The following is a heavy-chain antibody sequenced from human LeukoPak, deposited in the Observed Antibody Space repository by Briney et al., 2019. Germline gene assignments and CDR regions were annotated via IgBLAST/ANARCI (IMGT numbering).Heavy chain of an antibody. Sequence: SETLSLTCTVSGGSISSGSYYWSWIRQPAGKGLEWIGRIYTSGSTNYNPSLKSRVTISVDTSKNQFSLKLSSVTAADTAVYYCARGEIVVVKLGVYYFDYWGQGTLVTVSS. CDR2: IYTSGST. CDR3: ARGEIVVVKLGVYYFDY. V-gene: IGHV4-61*02. D-gene: IGHD2-21*01. CDR1: GGSISSGSYY. J-gene: IGHJ4*02.